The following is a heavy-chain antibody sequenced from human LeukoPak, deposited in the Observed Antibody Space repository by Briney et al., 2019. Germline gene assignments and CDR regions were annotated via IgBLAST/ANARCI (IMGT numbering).Heavy chain of an antibody. CDR1: GFPFGDFY. V-gene: IGHV3-11*04. CDR2: ISGTGDTI. J-gene: IGHJ5*02. D-gene: IGHD3-3*01. CDR3: ARDEYDFWSGHYWFDP. Sequence: PGGSLRLSCAAAGFPFGDFYMSWVRQAPGKGLEWISHISGTGDTIYYADSVKGRFTISRENAKKSLYLQMDSLRADDTGIYYCARDEYDFWSGHYWFDPWGQGTLVTVSS.